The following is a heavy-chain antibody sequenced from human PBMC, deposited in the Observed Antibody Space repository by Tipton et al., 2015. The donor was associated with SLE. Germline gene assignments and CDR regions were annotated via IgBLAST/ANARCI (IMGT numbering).Heavy chain of an antibody. CDR2: IYHSGST. D-gene: IGHD6-13*01. V-gene: IGHV4-38-2*01. Sequence: GLVKPSETLSLTCAVSGYSISSGYYWGWIRQPPGKGLEWIGSIYHSGSTYYNPSLKSRVTISVDTSKNQFSLKLSSVTAADTAVYYCARGLSSSSWYGDDAFDIWGQGTMVTVSS. CDR1: GYSISSGYY. J-gene: IGHJ3*02. CDR3: ARGLSSSSWYGDDAFDI.